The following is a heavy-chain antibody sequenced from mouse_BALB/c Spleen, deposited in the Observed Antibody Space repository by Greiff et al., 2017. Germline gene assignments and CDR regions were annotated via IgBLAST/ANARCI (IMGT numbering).Heavy chain of an antibody. CDR3: ASGGYGNYGFAY. CDR1: GYTFTSYY. D-gene: IGHD2-1*01. V-gene: IGHV1S56*01. CDR2: IYPGNVNT. J-gene: IGHJ3*01. Sequence: VQLQQSGPELVKPGASVRISCKASGYTFTSYYIHWVKQRPGQGLEWIGWIYPGNVNTKYNEKFKGKATLTADKSSSTAYMQLSSLTSEDSAVYFCASGGYGNYGFAYWGQGTLVTVSA.